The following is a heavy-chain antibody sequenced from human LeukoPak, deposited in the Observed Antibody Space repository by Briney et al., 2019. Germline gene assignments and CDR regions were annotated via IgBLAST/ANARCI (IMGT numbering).Heavy chain of an antibody. CDR1: GFTFSSYE. Sequence: SGGSLRLSCAASGFTFSSYEMNWVRQAPGKGLEWVSYISSSGSTIYYADSVKGRFTISRDNAKNSLYLQMNSLRAEDTAVYYCARVGCSSTSCYYTLIPGWFDPWGQGTLVTVSS. J-gene: IGHJ5*02. D-gene: IGHD2-2*01. V-gene: IGHV3-48*03. CDR2: ISSSGSTI. CDR3: ARVGCSSTSCYYTLIPGWFDP.